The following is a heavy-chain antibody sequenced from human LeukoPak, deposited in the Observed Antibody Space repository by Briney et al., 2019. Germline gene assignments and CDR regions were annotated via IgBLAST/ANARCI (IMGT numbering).Heavy chain of an antibody. D-gene: IGHD3-22*01. Sequence: PGGSLRLSCAASGFTFSSYGMSWVRQAPGKGLEWVSAISGSGGSTYYADSVKGRFTISRDNSKNTLYLQMNSLRAEDTAVYYCVSVLGPLEHDSSGYMTWGQGTLVTVSS. J-gene: IGHJ5*02. CDR3: VSVLGPLEHDSSGYMT. CDR2: ISGSGGST. CDR1: GFTFSSYG. V-gene: IGHV3-23*01.